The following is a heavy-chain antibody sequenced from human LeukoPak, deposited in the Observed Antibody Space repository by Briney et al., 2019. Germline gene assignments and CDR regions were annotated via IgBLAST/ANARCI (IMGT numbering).Heavy chain of an antibody. V-gene: IGHV1-2*02. CDR2: INPNSGGT. CDR1: GYTFTGYY. D-gene: IGHD4-17*01. CDR3: ARPYGDYRKGYYFDY. J-gene: IGHJ4*02. Sequence: ASVKVSCKASGYTFTGYYMHWARQAPGQGLEWMGWINPNSGGTNYAQKFQGRVTMTRDTSISTAYMELSRLRSDDTAVYYCARPYGDYRKGYYFDYWGQGTLVTVSS.